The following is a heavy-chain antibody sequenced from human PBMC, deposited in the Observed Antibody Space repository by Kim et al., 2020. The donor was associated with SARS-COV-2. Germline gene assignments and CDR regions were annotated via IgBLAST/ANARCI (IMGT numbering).Heavy chain of an antibody. J-gene: IGHJ4*02. D-gene: IGHD2-21*01. CDR3: ARCGGDCFEFDY. Sequence: NYNPSIQRRVTISVDTSKNQCSRKLSSVTAADTAVYYCARCGGDCFEFDYWGQGTLVTVSS. V-gene: IGHV4-59*01.